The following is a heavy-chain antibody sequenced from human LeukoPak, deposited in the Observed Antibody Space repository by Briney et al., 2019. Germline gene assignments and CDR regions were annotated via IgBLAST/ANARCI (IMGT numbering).Heavy chain of an antibody. CDR3: ARDLGRLVTIRVPYFDY. D-gene: IGHD3-9*01. CDR2: INPNSGAT. V-gene: IGHV1-2*02. Sequence: ASVKVSCKASGYTFTTYDINWVRQAPGQGLEWMGWINPNSGATKYAQKFQGRVTITRDTSISTAYTSVNTAYMELSGLRSDDTAVYYCARDLGRLVTIRVPYFDYWGQGTLVTVSS. CDR1: GYTFTTYD. J-gene: IGHJ4*02.